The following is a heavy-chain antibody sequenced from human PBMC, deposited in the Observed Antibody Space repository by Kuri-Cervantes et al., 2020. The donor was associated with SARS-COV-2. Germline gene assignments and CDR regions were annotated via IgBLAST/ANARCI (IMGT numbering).Heavy chain of an antibody. Sequence: GSLRLSCTVSGGSISSYYWSWIRQPPGKGLEWIGYIYYSGSTNYNPSLKSRVTISVDTSKNQFSLKLSSVTAADTAVYYCARGPVVVVAATNWFDPWGQGTLVTVSS. CDR3: ARGPVVVVAATNWFDP. CDR2: IYYSGST. J-gene: IGHJ5*02. CDR1: GGSISSYY. V-gene: IGHV4-59*01. D-gene: IGHD2-15*01.